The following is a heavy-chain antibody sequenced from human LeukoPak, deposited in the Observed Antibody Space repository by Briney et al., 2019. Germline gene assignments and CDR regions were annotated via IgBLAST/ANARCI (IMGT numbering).Heavy chain of an antibody. CDR2: VYYLGST. J-gene: IGHJ4*02. CDR1: GGSISGYY. CDR3: ARLYSDLLTGSRYFDF. D-gene: IGHD3-9*01. Sequence: PSETLSLTCTVSGGSISGYYWTWIRQPPGKGLEWIGYVYYLGSTNYNPSLDGRGTISVDTSENQFSLKLSSVTAADTAVYYCARLYSDLLTGSRYFDFWGQGTLVTVSS. V-gene: IGHV4-59*08.